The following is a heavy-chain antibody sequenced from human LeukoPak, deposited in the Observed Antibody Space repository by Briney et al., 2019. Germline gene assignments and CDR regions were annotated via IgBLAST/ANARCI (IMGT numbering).Heavy chain of an antibody. CDR2: ISGSGGST. V-gene: IGHV3-23*01. CDR3: AKDQSGSYYGVGDY. CDR1: GFTFSSYA. D-gene: IGHD1-26*01. Sequence: PGGSLRLSCAASGFTFSSYAMSCVRQAPGNGLEWVSAISGSGGSTYYADSVKGRFTISRDNSKNTLYLQMNSLRAEDTAVYYCAKDQSGSYYGVGDYWGQGTLVTVSS. J-gene: IGHJ4*02.